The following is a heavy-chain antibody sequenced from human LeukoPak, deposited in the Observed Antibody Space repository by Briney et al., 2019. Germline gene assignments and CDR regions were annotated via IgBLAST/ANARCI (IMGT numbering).Heavy chain of an antibody. V-gene: IGHV1-46*03. CDR3: ARTVRYGYYFDY. D-gene: IGHD3-10*01. CDR1: GYTFTSYY. CDR2: INPSGGST. Sequence: ASVKVSCKASGYTFTSYYMHWVRQAPGEGLEWMGIINPSGGSTSYAQKFQGRVTMTRDTSTSTVYMELSSLRSEDTAVSYCARTVRYGYYFDYWGQGTLVTVSS. J-gene: IGHJ4*02.